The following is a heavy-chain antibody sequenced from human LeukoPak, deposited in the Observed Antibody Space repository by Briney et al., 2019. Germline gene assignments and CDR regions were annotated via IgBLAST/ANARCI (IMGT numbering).Heavy chain of an antibody. V-gene: IGHV4-34*01. CDR3: ERVGTTVTTSRWYNCFDP. J-gene: IGHJ5*02. Sequence: PSETLSLTCAGYGGSFRGYYWSWIRQPPGKGLEWIGEINHSGSTNYNPSLKSRVTISVDSSKNQFSLKLSSVTAADTAVYYCERVGTTVTTSRWYNCFDPWGQGTLVTVSS. CDR2: INHSGST. D-gene: IGHD4-17*01. CDR1: GGSFRGYY.